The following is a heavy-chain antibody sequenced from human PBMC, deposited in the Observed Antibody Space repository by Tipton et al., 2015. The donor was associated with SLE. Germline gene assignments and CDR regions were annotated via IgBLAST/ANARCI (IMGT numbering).Heavy chain of an antibody. V-gene: IGHV4-38-2*02. Sequence: TLSLTCTVSGYSISCGYYWAWIRQPPGKGLEWIATVHYSGNTYYNPSLKSRNTMSVDTSKNQFSLKLTSVTAADTAVYYCARGGAYDYWGQGTLVTVSS. CDR3: ARGGAYDY. J-gene: IGHJ4*02. CDR2: VHYSGNT. D-gene: IGHD1-26*01. CDR1: GYSISCGYY.